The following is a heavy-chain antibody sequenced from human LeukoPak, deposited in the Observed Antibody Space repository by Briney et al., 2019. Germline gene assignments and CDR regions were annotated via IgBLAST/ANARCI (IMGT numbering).Heavy chain of an antibody. CDR2: ISGSGGST. CDR1: GFTLSSYA. Sequence: GGSLRLSCAASGFTLSSYAMSWVRQAPGKGLEWVSAISGSGGSTYYADSVKGRFTISRDNSKNTLYLQMNSLRAEDTAVYYCANGGYSGYDPFDYWGQGTLVIVSS. V-gene: IGHV3-23*01. J-gene: IGHJ4*02. CDR3: ANGGYSGYDPFDY. D-gene: IGHD5-12*01.